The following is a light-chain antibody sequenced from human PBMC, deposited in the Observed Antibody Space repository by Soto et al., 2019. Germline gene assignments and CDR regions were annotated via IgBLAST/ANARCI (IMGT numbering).Light chain of an antibody. CDR1: SSDVGGYNY. CDR2: DVS. J-gene: IGLJ1*01. V-gene: IGLV2-14*01. Sequence: QSALTQPASVSGSPGQSITISCTGTSSDVGGYNYVSWYQQHPGKAPKLMIYDVSNRPSGVSNRFSGSKSGNTASLTISGLQAEDEADYYCSSYTSSSTPCVFGTGTKVTAL. CDR3: SSYTSSSTPCV.